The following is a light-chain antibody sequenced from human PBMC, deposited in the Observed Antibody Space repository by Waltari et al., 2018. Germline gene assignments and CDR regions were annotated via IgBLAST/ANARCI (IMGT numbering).Light chain of an antibody. J-gene: IGKJ3*01. CDR3: LQYYNTPFT. CDR2: WAS. CDR1: QNILYNSNNKNY. V-gene: IGKV4-1*01. Sequence: DIVMTQSPDSLSVSLGARATINCKSSQNILYNSNNKNYLAWYQQRPGQSPKLLIYWASTRESGVPDRFSGSGSGTDFTLTINSLQAEDVAVYYCLQYYNTPFTFGPGTTVDV.